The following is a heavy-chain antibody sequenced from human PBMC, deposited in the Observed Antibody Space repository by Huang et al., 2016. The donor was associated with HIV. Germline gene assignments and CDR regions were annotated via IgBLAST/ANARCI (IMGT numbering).Heavy chain of an antibody. CDR1: GGTFSSYA. V-gene: IGHV1-69*13. D-gene: IGHD3-22*01. Sequence: QVQLVQSGAEVKKPGSSVKVSCKASGGTFSSYAISWVGQAPGQGLEWMGGIIPIFGTANYAKKFQGRVTITADESTSTAYMELSSLRSEDTAVYYCARARGYYDSSVSYYFDYWGQGTLVTVSS. J-gene: IGHJ4*02. CDR2: IIPIFGTA. CDR3: ARARGYYDSSVSYYFDY.